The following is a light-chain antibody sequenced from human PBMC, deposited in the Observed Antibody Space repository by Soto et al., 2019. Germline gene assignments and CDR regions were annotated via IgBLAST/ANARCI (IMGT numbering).Light chain of an antibody. J-gene: IGKJ1*01. CDR2: GTS. Sequence: EIVMTQSPATLSVSPGEGATLSCWASQSVGSNLAWYQQKPGQAPRLLLYGTSTRATGIPARFSGSGSGTEFTLTISSLQSEDFAVYYCHQYNDWPRTFGQGTKVEIK. V-gene: IGKV3-15*01. CDR3: HQYNDWPRT. CDR1: QSVGSN.